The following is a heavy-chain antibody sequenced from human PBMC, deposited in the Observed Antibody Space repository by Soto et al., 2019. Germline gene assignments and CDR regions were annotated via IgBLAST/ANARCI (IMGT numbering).Heavy chain of an antibody. V-gene: IGHV4-30-2*01. CDR2: IYHSGST. CDR3: ARTIFGVVSRYFDY. CDR1: GGCISSGGYS. Sequence: SDTLSLTCAVSGGCISSGGYSWSWIRQPPGKGLEWIGYIYHSGSTYYNPSLKSRVTISVDRSKNQFSLKLSSVTAADTAVYYCARTIFGVVSRYFDYWGQGTLVTV. D-gene: IGHD3-3*01. J-gene: IGHJ4*02.